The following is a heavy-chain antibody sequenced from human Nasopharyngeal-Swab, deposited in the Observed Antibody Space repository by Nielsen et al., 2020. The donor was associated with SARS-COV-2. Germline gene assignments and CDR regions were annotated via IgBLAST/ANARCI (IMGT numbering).Heavy chain of an antibody. CDR2: VKQDGGEK. V-gene: IGHV3-7*01. D-gene: IGHD3-10*01. CDR1: GFTFTTYS. J-gene: IGHJ3*02. CDR3: VRDESGAFDI. Sequence: GESQKISCAASGFTFTTYSMTWVRQAPGQGLEWVANVKQDGGEKFYLDSVKGRFTISRDNAKSSLYLQMTSLRAEDPAVYYCVRDESGAFDIWGQGTMVTVSS.